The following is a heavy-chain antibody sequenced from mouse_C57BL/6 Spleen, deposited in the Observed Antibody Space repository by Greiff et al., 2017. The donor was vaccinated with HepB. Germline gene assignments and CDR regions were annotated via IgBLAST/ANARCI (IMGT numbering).Heavy chain of an antibody. D-gene: IGHD2-3*01. CDR1: GYAFSSYW. V-gene: IGHV1-80*01. CDR2: IYPGDGDT. Sequence: QVQLKQSGAELVKPGASVKISCKASGYAFSSYWMNWVKQRPGKGLEWIGQIYPGDGDTNYNGKFKGKATLTADKTSGTAYMQLSSLTSEDAAVYGCARYERSGVAYWGQGTLVTVSA. J-gene: IGHJ3*01. CDR3: ARYERSGVAY.